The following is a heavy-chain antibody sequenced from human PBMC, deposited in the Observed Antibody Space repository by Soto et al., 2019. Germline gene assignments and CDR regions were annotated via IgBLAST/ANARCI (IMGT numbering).Heavy chain of an antibody. Sequence: GGSLRLSCAASGFTFSSYWMHWVRQAPGKGLVWVSRINSDGSSTSYADSVKGRFTISRDNAKNTLYLQMKSLRAEDTAVYYCARERRYCSSTSCYDYYYGMDVWGQGTTVTVSS. J-gene: IGHJ6*02. CDR1: GFTFSSYW. CDR3: ARERRYCSSTSCYDYYYGMDV. D-gene: IGHD2-2*01. V-gene: IGHV3-74*01. CDR2: INSDGSST.